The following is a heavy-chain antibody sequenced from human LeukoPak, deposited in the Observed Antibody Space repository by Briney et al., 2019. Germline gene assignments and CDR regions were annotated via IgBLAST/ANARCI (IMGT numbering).Heavy chain of an antibody. D-gene: IGHD3-3*01. CDR1: GGSISSHY. J-gene: IGHJ6*03. CDR3: ARDGGRFLEWLLKDYYYYMDV. V-gene: IGHV4-59*11. Sequence: PSETLSLTCTVSGGSISSHYWSWIRQPPGKGLEWIGYIYYSGSTSYNPSLKSRVTISVHTSKNQFSLKLSSVTAADTAVYYCARDGGRFLEWLLKDYYYYMDVWGKGTTVTVSS. CDR2: IYYSGST.